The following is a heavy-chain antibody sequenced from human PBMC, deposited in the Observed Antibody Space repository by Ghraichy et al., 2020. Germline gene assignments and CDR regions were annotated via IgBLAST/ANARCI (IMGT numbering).Heavy chain of an antibody. CDR2: IKQDGSEK. D-gene: IGHD3-16*01. CDR1: GFMYISYW. J-gene: IGHJ4*02. V-gene: IGHV3-7*01. Sequence: GSLRLSCAASGFMYISYWMSWVRQAPGKGLEWVANIKQDGSEKYYVDSVKGRFTISRDNAKNSLYLQMNSLRAEDTAVYYCARILQGVFFDYWGQGTLVTVSS. CDR3: ARILQGVFFDY.